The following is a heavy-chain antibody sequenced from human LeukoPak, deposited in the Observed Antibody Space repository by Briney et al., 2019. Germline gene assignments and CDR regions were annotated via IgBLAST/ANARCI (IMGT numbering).Heavy chain of an antibody. Sequence: SETPSLTCAVSGYSISGGYYWGWIRQPPGKGLEWIGSIYHSGSTYYNPSLKSRVTISVDTSKNQFSLKLSSVTAADTAVYYCARVRNNWNYFSARNNWFDPWGQGTLVTVSS. D-gene: IGHD1-7*01. CDR1: GYSISGGYY. CDR2: IYHSGST. J-gene: IGHJ5*02. V-gene: IGHV4-38-2*01. CDR3: ARVRNNWNYFSARNNWFDP.